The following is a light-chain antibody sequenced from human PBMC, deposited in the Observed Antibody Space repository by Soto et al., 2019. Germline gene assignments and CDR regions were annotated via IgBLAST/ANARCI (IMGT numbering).Light chain of an antibody. CDR2: ASS. J-gene: IGKJ1*01. CDR1: QGISSW. Sequence: DIQMTQSPSSVSASVGDRVTITCRASQGISSWLAWYQQKSGKAPTVLIYASSTLQTGVPSRFSGSGSGTDFSLTISSLHPEDVATYYCQQVDSYPRTFGQGTKVDIK. V-gene: IGKV1-12*01. CDR3: QQVDSYPRT.